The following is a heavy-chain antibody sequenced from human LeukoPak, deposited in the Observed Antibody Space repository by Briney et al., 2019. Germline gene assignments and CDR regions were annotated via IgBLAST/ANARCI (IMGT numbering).Heavy chain of an antibody. CDR3: ARGLDSSGYSLQH. Sequence: GGSLRLSCAASGFTFSSYWMSWVRQAPGKGLEWVANINKDGGEKYYVDSVKGRFTISRDNAKNSLYLQMNSLRADDTAVYYCARGLDSSGYSLQHWGQGTLVTVSS. V-gene: IGHV3-7*03. D-gene: IGHD3-22*01. CDR2: INKDGGEK. J-gene: IGHJ1*01. CDR1: GFTFSSYW.